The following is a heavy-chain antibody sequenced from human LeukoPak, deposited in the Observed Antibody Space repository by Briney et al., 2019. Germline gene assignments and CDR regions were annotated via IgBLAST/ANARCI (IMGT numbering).Heavy chain of an antibody. Sequence: GGSLRLSCAASAFTFSNYSMNWVRQAPGKGLEWVSSISSLSNYIYYADSVKGRFTISRDNAKNSLYLQMNSLRAEDTAVYYCARDSRNILTGYSDYWGQGTLVTVSS. D-gene: IGHD3-9*01. CDR3: ARDSRNILTGYSDY. J-gene: IGHJ4*02. V-gene: IGHV3-21*01. CDR2: ISSLSNYI. CDR1: AFTFSNYS.